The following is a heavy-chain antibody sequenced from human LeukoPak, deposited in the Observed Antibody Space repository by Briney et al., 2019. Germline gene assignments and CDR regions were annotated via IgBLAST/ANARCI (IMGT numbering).Heavy chain of an antibody. J-gene: IGHJ4*02. D-gene: IGHD2-21*01. Sequence: SVKVSCKASGGTFSSYAISWVRQAPGQGLEWMGGIIPIFGTANYAQKFQGRVTITTDESTSTAYMELSSLRSEDTAVYYCARGPPIETMVVIPLDYWGQGTLVTVPS. CDR2: IIPIFGTA. CDR1: GGTFSSYA. CDR3: ARGPPIETMVVIPLDY. V-gene: IGHV1-69*05.